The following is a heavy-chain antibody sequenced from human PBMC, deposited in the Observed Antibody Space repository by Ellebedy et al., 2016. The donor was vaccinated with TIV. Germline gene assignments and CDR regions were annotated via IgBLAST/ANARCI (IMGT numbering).Heavy chain of an antibody. CDR3: AKDLRPFSGNPHDAFDI. D-gene: IGHD1-26*01. Sequence: GESLKISCAASGFTFSTYGVNWVRQAPGKGLEWVAVLSYDGSNKRYADAGKGRFSISRENSKSTLYPQMNSLGPDDTAVSYCAKDLRPFSGNPHDAFDIWGQGTVVTVSS. CDR1: GFTFSTYG. CDR2: LSYDGSNK. J-gene: IGHJ3*02. V-gene: IGHV3-30-3*01.